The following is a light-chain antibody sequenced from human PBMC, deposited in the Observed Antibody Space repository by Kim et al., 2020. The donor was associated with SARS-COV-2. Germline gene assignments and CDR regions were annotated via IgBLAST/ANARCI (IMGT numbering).Light chain of an antibody. CDR1: QTVLYNSNNKNC. V-gene: IGKV4-1*01. J-gene: IGKJ2*03. CDR3: QQYYSTPPS. CDR2: WAS. Sequence: RATLNCKSSQTVLYNSNNKNCLAWYQQKPGQAPKLLIYWASIRESGVSDRFSDSGSETDFTLTISSRQAEVVAVYYFQQYYSTPPSFGQETKREIK.